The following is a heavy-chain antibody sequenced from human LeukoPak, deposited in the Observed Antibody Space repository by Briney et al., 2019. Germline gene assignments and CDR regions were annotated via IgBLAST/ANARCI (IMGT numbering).Heavy chain of an antibody. J-gene: IGHJ4*02. V-gene: IGHV4-31*03. CDR1: GGSISSGGYY. Sequence: SETLSLTCTVSGGSISSGGYYWSWIRQHPGKGLEWIGYIYYRGSTYYNPSLKSRVTISVDTSKNQFSLKLSSVTAADTAVYYCARGVYIAAAQYAYWGQGTLVTVSS. CDR2: IYYRGST. CDR3: ARGVYIAAAQYAY. D-gene: IGHD6-13*01.